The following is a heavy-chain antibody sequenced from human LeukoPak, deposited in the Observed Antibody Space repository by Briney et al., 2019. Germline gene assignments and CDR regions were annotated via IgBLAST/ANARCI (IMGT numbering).Heavy chain of an antibody. Sequence: SETLSLTCTVSGGSISTSNYYWGWIHQPPGKGLEWIGNIFYSGSTYYSPSLRGQVTISLDTSRNQSSLQLNCVTAADTAVYYCARVKRGNSGWGTFEPWGQGTPVTVSS. J-gene: IGHJ5*02. D-gene: IGHD5-12*01. V-gene: IGHV4-39*07. CDR1: GGSISTSNYY. CDR2: IFYSGST. CDR3: ARVKRGNSGWGTFEP.